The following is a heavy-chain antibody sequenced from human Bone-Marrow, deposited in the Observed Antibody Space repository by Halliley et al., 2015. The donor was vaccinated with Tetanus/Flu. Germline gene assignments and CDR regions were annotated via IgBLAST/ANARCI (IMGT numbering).Heavy chain of an antibody. V-gene: IGHV4-39*01. J-gene: IGHJ4*02. Sequence: LRLSCTVSGVPLATSGYSWGWIRQPPGKGLEWIGSFYYSGSTDYNPSLKSRVSISVDTSANHLSLNLNSVTAADTAVYYCARHYRHWLFDYWGQGTLVTVSS. CDR1: GVPLATSGYS. D-gene: IGHD3-16*02. CDR3: ARHYRHWLFDY. CDR2: FYYSGST.